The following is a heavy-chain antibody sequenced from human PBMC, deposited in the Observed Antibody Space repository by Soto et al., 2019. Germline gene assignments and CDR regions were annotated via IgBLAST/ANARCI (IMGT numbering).Heavy chain of an antibody. D-gene: IGHD3-16*01. CDR2: MNPGSGDT. Sequence: GASVKVSCKASGYSFTNNDVSWVRQATGQGLEWMGWMNPGSGDTGYAQKFRGRVTMTRDISIATAYMELSSLRSDDTAIYYCARMETFGSLNCFDPCGQGTLVTVSS. CDR1: GYSFTNND. V-gene: IGHV1-8*01. J-gene: IGHJ5*02. CDR3: ARMETFGSLNCFDP.